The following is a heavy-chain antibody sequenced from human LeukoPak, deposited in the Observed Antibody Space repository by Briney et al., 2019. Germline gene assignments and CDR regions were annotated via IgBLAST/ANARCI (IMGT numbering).Heavy chain of an antibody. J-gene: IGHJ5*02. Sequence: GGSLRLSCAASGFTFSSYAMSWVRQAPGKGLEWVSTISGSGGSTYYADSVKGRFTISRDNSKSTLYLQMNSLRAEDTAMYYCAKGNYCSSTNCYGWFDPWGQGTLVTVSS. D-gene: IGHD2-2*01. CDR3: AKGNYCSSTNCYGWFDP. CDR1: GFTFSSYA. V-gene: IGHV3-23*01. CDR2: ISGSGGST.